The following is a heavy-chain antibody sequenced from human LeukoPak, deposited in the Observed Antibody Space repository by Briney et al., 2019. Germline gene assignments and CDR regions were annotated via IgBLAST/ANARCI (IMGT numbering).Heavy chain of an antibody. Sequence: SETLSLTCIVSGGFITDNFWGWIRQTPGKGLEWIAYIHHSGSSRNNPSFGGRVTISMDTSKSQIFLNLYTATTADTALYYCARDVSSGYDFDYWGQGTLVTVSS. CDR3: ARDVSSGYDFDY. V-gene: IGHV4-59*01. J-gene: IGHJ4*02. CDR2: IHHSGSS. CDR1: GGFITDNF. D-gene: IGHD5-12*01.